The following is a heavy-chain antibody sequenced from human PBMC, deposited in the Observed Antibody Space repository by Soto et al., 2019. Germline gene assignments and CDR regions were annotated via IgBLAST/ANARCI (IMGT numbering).Heavy chain of an antibody. J-gene: IGHJ6*03. V-gene: IGHV1-8*01. CDR1: GYTFTSYD. CDR3: ARPMVRGVLKGKSYYYYMDV. Sequence: GASVKVSCKASGYTFTSYDINWVRQATGQGLEWMGWMNPNSGNTGYAQKFQGRVTMTRNTSISTAYMELSSLRSEDTAVYYCARPMVRGVLKGKSYYYYMDVWGKGTTVTVSS. CDR2: MNPNSGNT. D-gene: IGHD3-10*01.